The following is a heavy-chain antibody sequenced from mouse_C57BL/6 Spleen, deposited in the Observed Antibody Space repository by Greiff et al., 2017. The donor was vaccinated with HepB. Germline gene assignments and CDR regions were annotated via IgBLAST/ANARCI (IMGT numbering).Heavy chain of an antibody. J-gene: IGHJ4*01. Sequence: QVQLQQPGAELVRPGSSVKLSCKASGYTFTSYWMHWVKQRPIQGLEWIGNIDPSDSETHYNQKFKDKATLTVDKSSSTAYMQRSSLTSEDSAVYYCARGITRAMDYWGQGTSVTVSS. CDR2: IDPSDSET. D-gene: IGHD2-4*01. CDR3: ARGITRAMDY. CDR1: GYTFTSYW. V-gene: IGHV1-52*01.